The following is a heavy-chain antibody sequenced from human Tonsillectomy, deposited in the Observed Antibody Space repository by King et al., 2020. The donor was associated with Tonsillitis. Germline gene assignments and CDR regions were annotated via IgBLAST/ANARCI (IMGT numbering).Heavy chain of an antibody. CDR3: PRVPYGRSGCYYSDYFDY. V-gene: IGHV3-72*01. CDR2: TRDKPNSYTT. CDR1: GFIFSNHY. D-gene: IGHD3-22*01. J-gene: IGHJ4*02. Sequence: VQLVESGGGLVQPGGSLRLSCATSGFIFSNHYMDWVRQAPGKGLEWIGRTRDKPNSYTTDHAASVRGRFTVSRDESKNSLHLQMNSLKPEDTAVYYCPRVPYGRSGCYYSDYFDYWGQGTLVTVSS.